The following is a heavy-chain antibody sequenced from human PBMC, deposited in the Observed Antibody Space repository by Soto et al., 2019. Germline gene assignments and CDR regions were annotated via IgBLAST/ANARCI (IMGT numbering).Heavy chain of an antibody. CDR1: GFTFSDYY. CDR3: ARGPGVVVPAAMPREWFDP. J-gene: IGHJ5*02. V-gene: IGHV3-11*06. CDR2: ISSSSSYT. D-gene: IGHD2-2*01. Sequence: PGGSLRLSCAASGFTFSDYYMSWIRQAPGKGLEWVSYISSSSSYTNYADSVKGRFTISRDNAKNSLYLQMNSLRAEDTAVYYCARGPGVVVPAAMPREWFDPWGQGTLVTVSS.